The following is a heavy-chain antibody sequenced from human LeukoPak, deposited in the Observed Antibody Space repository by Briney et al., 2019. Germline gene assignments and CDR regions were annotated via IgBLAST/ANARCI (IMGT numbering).Heavy chain of an antibody. CDR1: GFGFSGYW. D-gene: IGHD6-19*01. CDR2: INHDGSAT. Sequence: GGSLRLSCAASGFGFSGYWMHWVRQAPGKGLVWVSRINHDGSATTYADSVKGRFTISRDNAKNSLDLQMNSLRAEDTAVYYCARVFGGAVADYWGQGTLVTVSS. CDR3: ARVFGGAVADY. J-gene: IGHJ4*02. V-gene: IGHV3-74*01.